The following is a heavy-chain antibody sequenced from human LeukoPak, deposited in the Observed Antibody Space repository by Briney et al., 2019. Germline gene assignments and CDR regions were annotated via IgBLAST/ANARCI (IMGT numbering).Heavy chain of an antibody. CDR3: ARDVYSSSWSFVY. J-gene: IGHJ4*02. D-gene: IGHD6-13*01. Sequence: SQTLSLTCAISGDSVSNNSAAWNWIRQSPSRGLEWLGRTYYRSKWYIDYALSVRGRITIHPDTSKNQFSLQLSSVAPEDTAVYYCARDVYSSSWSFVYWGQGTLVTVSS. CDR1: GDSVSNNSAA. CDR2: TYYRSKWYI. V-gene: IGHV6-1*01.